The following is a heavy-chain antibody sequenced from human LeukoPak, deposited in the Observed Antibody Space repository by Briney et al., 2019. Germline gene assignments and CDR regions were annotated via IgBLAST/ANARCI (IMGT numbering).Heavy chain of an antibody. CDR3: ATYGSGSGTFFES. J-gene: IGHJ4*01. CDR1: EYMFSAYY. Sequence: GGSLRLSCAASEYMFSAYYMSWIRQTPEKGLEWLSYISHSGSTIYYADSVKGRFTISRDNAKNSLYLQMDSRRAQDTGLYYCATYGSGSGTFFESWGQGTLVTVSS. CDR2: ISHSGSTI. V-gene: IGHV3-11*04. D-gene: IGHD3-10*01.